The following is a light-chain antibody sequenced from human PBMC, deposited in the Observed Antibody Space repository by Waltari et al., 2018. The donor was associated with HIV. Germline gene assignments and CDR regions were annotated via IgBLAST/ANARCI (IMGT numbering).Light chain of an antibody. CDR2: AAS. CDR3: QQSHSLPRT. J-gene: IGKJ1*01. V-gene: IGKV1-39*01. CDR1: QTIPTD. Sequence: DIQMTQSPSYLSAFVGDRVTITCRASQTIPTDLHWYQQKLGKAPRLLIYAASVLQSGVPSRFSGSASGTDFTLTITGLQPEDVATYYCQQSHSLPRTFGQGTKVEI.